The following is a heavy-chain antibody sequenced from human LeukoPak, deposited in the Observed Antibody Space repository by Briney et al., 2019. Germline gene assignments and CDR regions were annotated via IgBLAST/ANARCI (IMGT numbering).Heavy chain of an antibody. V-gene: IGHV3-21*01. CDR2: ISSSSTY. CDR3: ARDGGKWPYSGSYFETYYFDY. CDR1: GFTSSRYT. J-gene: IGHJ4*02. Sequence: GGSLRLSFASSGFTSSRYTSNGVRQPPGRGLEWVSSISSSSTYADSVKGRFTISRDSAKNSLYLQMNSLRAEDTAVYYCARDGGKWPYSGSYFETYYFDYWGQGTLVTVSS. D-gene: IGHD1-26*01.